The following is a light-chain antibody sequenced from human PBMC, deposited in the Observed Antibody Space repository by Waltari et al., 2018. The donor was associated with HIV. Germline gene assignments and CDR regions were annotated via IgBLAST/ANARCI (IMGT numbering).Light chain of an antibody. V-gene: IGLV1-51*01. CDR3: GTWDTGLSVLV. CDR1: SSNIGNNG. Sequence: QSVLTQPPSMSAAPGQRVTISCSGSSSNIGNNGFSWYKFVPETPPKLLVYDNNKRPSGIPDRFAAAQSGTSATLVIAGLQAGDEADYFCGTWDTGLSVLVFGGGTKLTVL. J-gene: IGLJ3*02. CDR2: DNN.